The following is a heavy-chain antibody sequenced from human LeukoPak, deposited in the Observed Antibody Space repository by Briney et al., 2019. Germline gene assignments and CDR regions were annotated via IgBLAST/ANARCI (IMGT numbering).Heavy chain of an antibody. D-gene: IGHD3-16*01. CDR2: ISWNSGSI. CDR3: AKDIAPQPPYDYVWGSPRGSYGMDV. CDR1: GFTFDDYA. J-gene: IGHJ6*02. V-gene: IGHV3-9*01. Sequence: GGSLRLSCAASGFTFDDYAMHWVRQAPGKGLEWVSGISWNSGSIGYADSVKGRFTISRDNAKNSLYLQMNSLRTEDTALYYCAKDIAPQPPYDYVWGSPRGSYGMDVWGQGTTVTVSS.